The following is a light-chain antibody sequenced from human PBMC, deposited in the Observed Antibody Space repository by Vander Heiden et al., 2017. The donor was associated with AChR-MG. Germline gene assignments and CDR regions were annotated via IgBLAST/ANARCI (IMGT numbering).Light chain of an antibody. CDR2: GAA. CDR3: QQYNNWLAWT. Sequence: EIVMTQSPATLSVSPGERATLPCRASQSVSSNLAWYQQKPGQAPRLLIYGAATRATGIPARFSGSGSGTELTLTISSLQSEDFAVYYCQQYNNWLAWTFGQGTKVEIK. J-gene: IGKJ1*01. CDR1: QSVSSN. V-gene: IGKV3-15*01.